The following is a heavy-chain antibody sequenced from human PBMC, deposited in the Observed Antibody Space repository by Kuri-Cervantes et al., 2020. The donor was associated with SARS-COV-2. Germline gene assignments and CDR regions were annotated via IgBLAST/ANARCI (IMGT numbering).Heavy chain of an antibody. D-gene: IGHD5/OR15-5a*01. CDR1: GYTFTSYY. CDR3: ARDPTSSVDAGNWLDA. J-gene: IGHJ5*02. V-gene: IGHV1-46*01. Sequence: ASAKVSCKASGYTFTSYYMHWVRQAPGQGLEWRGWINPNSGGTHYAQKFEGRVTMTRATSTSKVYMELSSMRAEETAVYYCARDPTSSVDAGNWLDAWGQGTLVTVSS. CDR2: INPNSGGT.